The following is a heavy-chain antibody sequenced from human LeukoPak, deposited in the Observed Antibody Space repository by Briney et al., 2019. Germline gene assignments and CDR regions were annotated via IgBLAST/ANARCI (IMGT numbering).Heavy chain of an antibody. Sequence: ASVKVSCKASGYTFTSYAMNWVRPAPGQGLEWMGWIHTNTGNPTYAQGFTGRFVFSLDTSVSTAYLQISDLKSEDTAVYYCARLDYHFDMSGYYREEYFFDYWGQGTLVTVSS. CDR1: GYTFTSYA. J-gene: IGHJ4*02. D-gene: IGHD3-22*01. CDR2: IHTNTGNP. CDR3: ARLDYHFDMSGYYREEYFFDY. V-gene: IGHV7-4-1*02.